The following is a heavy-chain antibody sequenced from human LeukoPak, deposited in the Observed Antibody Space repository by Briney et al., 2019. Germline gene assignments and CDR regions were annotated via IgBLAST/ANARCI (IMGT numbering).Heavy chain of an antibody. V-gene: IGHV3-48*01. CDR2: ISSSSSTI. Sequence: GGSLRLSCAASGFTFSSYSMNWVRQAPGKGLEWVSYISSSSSTIYYADSVKGRFTISRDNAKNSLYLQMNSLRAEDTAVYYCARGRAVSGYGSGSYYNSPRIDYWDQGTLVTVSS. CDR3: ARGRAVSGYGSGSYYNSPRIDY. D-gene: IGHD3-10*01. J-gene: IGHJ4*02. CDR1: GFTFSSYS.